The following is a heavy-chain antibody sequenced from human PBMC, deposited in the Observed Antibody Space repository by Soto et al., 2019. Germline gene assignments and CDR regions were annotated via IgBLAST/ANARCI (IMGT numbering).Heavy chain of an antibody. V-gene: IGHV1-18*01. J-gene: IGHJ4*02. Sequence: ASLKVSCKASGYTFTSYGISWVRQAPGQGLEWMGWISAYNGNTNYAQKLQGRVTMTTDTSTSTAYMELSSLRSEDTAVYYCARVFGSRDGYSPFDYWGQGTLVTVSS. CDR1: GYTFTSYG. D-gene: IGHD3-3*01. CDR3: ARVFGSRDGYSPFDY. CDR2: ISAYNGNT.